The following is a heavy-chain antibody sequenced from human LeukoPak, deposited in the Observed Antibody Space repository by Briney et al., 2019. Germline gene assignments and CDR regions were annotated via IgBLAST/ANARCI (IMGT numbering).Heavy chain of an antibody. Sequence: SGGSLRLSCAASGFTFSNSWMSWVRQAPGKGLEWVANINQDGGVKFYVDSVEGRFTISRDNAKNSLYLQVTSLRAEDTAVYYCATTHDSAGNSWGQGTLVTVSS. CDR2: INQDGGVK. CDR3: ATTHDSAGNS. J-gene: IGHJ5*02. D-gene: IGHD6-13*01. CDR1: GFTFSNSW. V-gene: IGHV3-7*01.